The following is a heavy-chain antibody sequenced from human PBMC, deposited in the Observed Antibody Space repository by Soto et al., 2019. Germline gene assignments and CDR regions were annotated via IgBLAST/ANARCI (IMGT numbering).Heavy chain of an antibody. CDR2: ISTIGSTV. Sequence: PGGSLRLSCAASRFTFSTYEMNWVRQAPGKGLEWVSYISTIGSTVYYADSVKGRFTISRDNTRNSLYLQMNSLRDEDTALYYCVRYCSTTLCNGVATRTFDYWGQGTLVTVSS. V-gene: IGHV3-48*03. D-gene: IGHD2-2*01. CDR3: VRYCSTTLCNGVATRTFDY. J-gene: IGHJ4*02. CDR1: RFTFSTYE.